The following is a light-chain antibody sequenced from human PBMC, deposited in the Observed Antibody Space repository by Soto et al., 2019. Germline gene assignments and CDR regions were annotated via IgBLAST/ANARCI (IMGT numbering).Light chain of an antibody. J-gene: IGLJ1*01. CDR3: SSYTSSSTLLYV. Sequence: QSVLTQPASVSGSPGQSITISCTGTSSDVGGYNYVSWYQQHPGKAPKLMIYDVSNRPSGVSNRFSGSKSGNTASLTISGLQAEDEPDYYCSSYTSSSTLLYVFGTGTKLTVL. CDR1: SSDVGGYNY. CDR2: DVS. V-gene: IGLV2-14*01.